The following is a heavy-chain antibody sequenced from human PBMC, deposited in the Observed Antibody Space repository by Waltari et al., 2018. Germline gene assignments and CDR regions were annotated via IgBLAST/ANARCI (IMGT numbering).Heavy chain of an antibody. V-gene: IGHV3-23*01. CDR3: AKGRLIIVAADIDY. J-gene: IGHJ4*02. D-gene: IGHD2-15*01. CDR1: GFIFNKCA. Sequence: EVQLLESGGGLVHPGGFLRLSCAVSGFIFNKCAMNWVRQAPGKGLEWVSGISGRGGATYYADSVKGRFTISRDNSNNSLYLQMNSLRVDDTAVYYCAKGRLIIVAADIDYWGQGSLVTVSS. CDR2: ISGRGGAT.